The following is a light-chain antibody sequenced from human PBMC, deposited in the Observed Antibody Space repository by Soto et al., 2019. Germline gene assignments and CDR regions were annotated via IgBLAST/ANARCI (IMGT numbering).Light chain of an antibody. CDR2: DVS. J-gene: IGKJ4*01. Sequence: EIVLTQSPATLSLSPGDRATLSCRASQSVTSSLAWFQHKPGQAPRLLIYDVSRRATAIPARFSGSGSGTDFTLTISSLEPEDFAVYYCQQRTTWPTFGGGTKVEIK. CDR3: QQRTTWPT. V-gene: IGKV3-11*01. CDR1: QSVTSS.